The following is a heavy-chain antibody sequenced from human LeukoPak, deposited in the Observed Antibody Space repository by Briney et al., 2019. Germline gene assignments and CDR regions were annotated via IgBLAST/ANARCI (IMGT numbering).Heavy chain of an antibody. Sequence: GGSLRLSCTASGFTFSSYWMSWVRQAPGKGLEWVANIKQDGSEKYYVDSVKGRFTISRDNAKNSLYLQMNSLRAEDTAVYYCARGLLGYYDSSGYYSWGQGTLVTVSS. J-gene: IGHJ4*02. CDR1: GFTFSSYW. CDR2: IKQDGSEK. V-gene: IGHV3-7*01. CDR3: ARGLLGYYDSSGYYS. D-gene: IGHD3-22*01.